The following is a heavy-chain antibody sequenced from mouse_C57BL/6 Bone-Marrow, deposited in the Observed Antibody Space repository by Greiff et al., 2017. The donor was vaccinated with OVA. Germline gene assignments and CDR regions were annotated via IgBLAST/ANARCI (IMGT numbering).Heavy chain of an antibody. CDR3: ARKRRSSLDY. CDR1: GYTFTSYW. CDR2: IHPDSGST. J-gene: IGHJ2*01. Sequence: QVQLQQPGAELVKPGASVKLSCKASGYTFTSYWMHWVKQRPGQGLEWIGMIHPDSGSTNYNEKFKSKATLTVDKSSSTAYMQLSSLTSEDSAVYYCARKRRSSLDYWGQGTTLTVSS. D-gene: IGHD1-1*01. V-gene: IGHV1-64*01.